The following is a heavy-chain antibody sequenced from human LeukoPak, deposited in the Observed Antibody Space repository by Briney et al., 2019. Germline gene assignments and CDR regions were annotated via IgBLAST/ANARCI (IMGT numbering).Heavy chain of an antibody. CDR1: GYSFTSYW. CDR3: ARRQGMYYFDY. V-gene: IGHV5-51*01. J-gene: IGHJ4*02. CDR2: IYPGDSDT. Sequence: GASLQISCKGSGYSFTSYWIGWGRQLPGKGLEWMGIIYPGDSDTRYSPSFQGQVTISADKSISTAYLQWSSLKASDTAMYYCARRQGMYYFDYWGQGTLVTVSS.